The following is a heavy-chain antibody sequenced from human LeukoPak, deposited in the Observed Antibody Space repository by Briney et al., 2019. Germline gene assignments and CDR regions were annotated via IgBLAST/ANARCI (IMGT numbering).Heavy chain of an antibody. D-gene: IGHD5-12*01. J-gene: IGHJ6*02. CDR3: ASWLLRYYYGMDV. CDR2: INHSGST. CDR1: GGSLNTYY. V-gene: IGHV4-34*01. Sequence: PSETLSLTCAVYGGSLNTYYWSWIRQPPGKGLEWIGEINHSGSTNYNPSLKSRVTISVDTSKNQFSLKLTSVTAADTAVYFCASWLLRYYYGMDVWGPGTTVTVPS.